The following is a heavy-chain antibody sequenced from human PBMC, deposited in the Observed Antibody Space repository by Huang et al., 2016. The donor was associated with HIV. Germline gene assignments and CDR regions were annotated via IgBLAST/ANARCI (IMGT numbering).Heavy chain of an antibody. CDR2: IIPRFGTR. CDR1: GGSFNNCG. D-gene: IGHD3-16*01. Sequence: QVQLVQSGAEVRKPGSSVKVSCRASGGSFNNCGSNWVRQAPGQGLEWRGGIIPRFGTRNDAQRFQGRVTITADETTGVVYMELSSLRSDDTAVYFCAKRGGAWGSPYAFDLWGPGTMVTVSS. V-gene: IGHV1-69*13. J-gene: IGHJ3*01. CDR3: AKRGGAWGSPYAFDL.